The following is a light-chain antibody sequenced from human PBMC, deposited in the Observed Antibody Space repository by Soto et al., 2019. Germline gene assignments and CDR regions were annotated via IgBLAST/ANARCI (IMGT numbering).Light chain of an antibody. J-gene: IGLJ2*01. Sequence: QPVLTQPPSVSVAPGQMVTICCTGSSSNIGAGYDVHWYQQFPGTTPKFLIYGNTNRPSGVPDRFSASKSGTSASLDITGPQAEEEADYFCQSYDSSLPVVFGGGTK. CDR1: SSNIGAGYD. V-gene: IGLV1-40*01. CDR3: QSYDSSLPVV. CDR2: GNT.